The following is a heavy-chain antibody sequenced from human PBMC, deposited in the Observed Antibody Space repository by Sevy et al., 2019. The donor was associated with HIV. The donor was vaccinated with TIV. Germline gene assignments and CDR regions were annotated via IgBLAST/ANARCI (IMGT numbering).Heavy chain of an antibody. CDR1: GYAFTGYY. CDR2: INPISGGT. D-gene: IGHD3-3*01. Sequence: ASVKVSCKAFGYAFTGYYIHWVRQAPGQGLEWMGRINPISGGTDDSHKFQGRVTMTRDTSISTAYMDVISLRSDDTAVYYCARAPTDFWTGGIGVWGQGTVVTVSS. J-gene: IGHJ4*03. CDR3: ARAPTDFWTGGIGV. V-gene: IGHV1-2*06.